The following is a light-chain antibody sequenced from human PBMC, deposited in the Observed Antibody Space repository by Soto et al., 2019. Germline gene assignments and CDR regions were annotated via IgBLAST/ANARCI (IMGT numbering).Light chain of an antibody. CDR1: QSVSSSY. CDR3: QQDYNLLWS. CDR2: GAS. J-gene: IGKJ1*01. Sequence: PGERVTLSCRASQSVSSSYLTWYQQKPGQAPRLLIYGASTRATGIPARFSGSGSGTDFTLTISSLQPEDFAVYYCQQDYNLLWSFGQGTTVEIK. V-gene: IGKV3D-7*01.